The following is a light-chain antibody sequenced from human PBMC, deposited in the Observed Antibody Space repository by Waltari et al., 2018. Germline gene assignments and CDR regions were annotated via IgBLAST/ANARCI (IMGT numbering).Light chain of an antibody. Sequence: SYELTQPSSMSVSPGQTARITCSGHLLEQQYGYWYQQKPGQAPILVIFKDNERPSGIPERFSGSSSGTTVTLTISGVQAEDEADYYCQSADSSGPSVVFGGGTKLT. V-gene: IGLV3-25*03. CDR2: KDN. J-gene: IGLJ2*01. CDR1: LLEQQY. CDR3: QSADSSGPSVV.